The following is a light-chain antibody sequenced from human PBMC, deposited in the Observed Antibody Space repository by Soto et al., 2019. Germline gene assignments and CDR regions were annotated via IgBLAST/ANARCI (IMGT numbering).Light chain of an antibody. J-gene: IGLJ2*01. CDR1: SSNIGDNP. Sequence: QSVLTQPPSASGTPGQRVTISCSGSSSNIGDNPVNWYQQVPGAAPKLLIYINDQRPSGVPDRFSGSKSGTSASLAISGLQPEVEADYYCQSYDSSLRGSLFGAGTKLTVL. CDR2: IND. V-gene: IGLV1-44*01. CDR3: QSYDSSLRGSL.